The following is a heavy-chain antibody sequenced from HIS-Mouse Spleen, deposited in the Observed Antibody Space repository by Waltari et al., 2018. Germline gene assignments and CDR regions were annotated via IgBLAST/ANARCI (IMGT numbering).Heavy chain of an antibody. Sequence: QLQLQESGPGLVKPSETLSLTCTVSGGSISSSRYYCGWIRPPPGKGLEWIGSICYSGSTYYNPSLKSRVTISVDTSKNQFSLKLSSVTAADTAVYYCARALVAARTYWYFDLWGRGTLVTVSS. CDR1: GGSISSSRYY. J-gene: IGHJ2*01. CDR2: ICYSGST. D-gene: IGHD6-6*01. V-gene: IGHV4-39*07. CDR3: ARALVAARTYWYFDL.